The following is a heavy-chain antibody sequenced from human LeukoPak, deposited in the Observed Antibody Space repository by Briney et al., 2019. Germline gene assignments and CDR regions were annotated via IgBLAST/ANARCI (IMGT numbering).Heavy chain of an antibody. V-gene: IGHV4-59*12. CDR2: IYYSGST. CDR1: GGSISSYY. Sequence: SETLSLTCTVSGGSISSYYWSWIRQPPGNGLEWIGYIYYSGSTYYNPSLKSRVTISVDTSKNQFSLELSSVTAADTAVYYCARELSQGYFDYWGQGTLVTVSS. J-gene: IGHJ4*02. CDR3: ARELSQGYFDY.